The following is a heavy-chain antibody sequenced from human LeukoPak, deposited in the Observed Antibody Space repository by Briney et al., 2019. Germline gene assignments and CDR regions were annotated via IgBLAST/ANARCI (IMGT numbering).Heavy chain of an antibody. CDR3: ARLTLTGSLN. CDR1: GGSFSGYY. CDR2: INHSAST. Sequence: SETLSLTCAVYGGSFSGYYRSWIRQPPGKGLEWIGEINHSASTNYNPSLKSRVTISVDTSKNQFSLKLSSVTAADTAVYYCARLTLTGSLNWGQGTLVTVSS. J-gene: IGHJ4*02. D-gene: IGHD7-27*01. V-gene: IGHV4-34*01.